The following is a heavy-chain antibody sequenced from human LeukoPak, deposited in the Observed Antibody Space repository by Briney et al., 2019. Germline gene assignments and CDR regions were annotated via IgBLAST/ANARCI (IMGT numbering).Heavy chain of an antibody. Sequence: ASVKLSCKTSGYTFTDYYIHWVRHAPGQGLEWKGWINPNSGGTNYAQKFQGRVTMTGDTSISTAYMELSRLRSDDTAVYYCAGGIGRYSSSFLDSWGQGTLVTVSS. V-gene: IGHV1-2*02. J-gene: IGHJ4*02. CDR2: INPNSGGT. CDR1: GYTFTDYY. D-gene: IGHD1-26*01. CDR3: AGGIGRYSSSFLDS.